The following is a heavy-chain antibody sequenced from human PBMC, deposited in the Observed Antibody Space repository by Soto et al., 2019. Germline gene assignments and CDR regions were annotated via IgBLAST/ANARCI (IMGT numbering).Heavy chain of an antibody. D-gene: IGHD3-16*01. Sequence: GGSLRLSCAASGFTFGDYAMSWVRQAPGKGLEWVAGISASGGSTYYADSVKGRFTISRDNSKNTLYLQMNSLRAEDTAVYYCAKDWVPPAYWGQGTLVTVSS. J-gene: IGHJ4*02. V-gene: IGHV3-23*01. CDR3: AKDWVPPAY. CDR2: ISASGGST. CDR1: GFTFGDYA.